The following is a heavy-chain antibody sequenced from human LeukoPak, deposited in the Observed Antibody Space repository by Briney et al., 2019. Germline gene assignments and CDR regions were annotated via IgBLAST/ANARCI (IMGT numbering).Heavy chain of an antibody. V-gene: IGHV4-31*03. Sequence: PSETLSLTCTVSGGSISSGGYYWSWIRQHPGKGLEWIGYIYYSGSTYYNPSLKSRVTISVDTSKNQFSLKLSSVTAADTAVYYCARQYRSSTSCYLFPDYWGQGTLVTVSS. CDR3: ARQYRSSTSCYLFPDY. J-gene: IGHJ4*02. D-gene: IGHD2-2*01. CDR2: IYYSGST. CDR1: GGSISSGGYY.